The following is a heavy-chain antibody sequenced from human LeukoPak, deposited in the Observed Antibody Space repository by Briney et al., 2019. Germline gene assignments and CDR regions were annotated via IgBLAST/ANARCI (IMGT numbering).Heavy chain of an antibody. CDR3: ARETLRIAVIDY. D-gene: IGHD6-19*01. J-gene: IGHJ4*02. CDR2: ISSSGSTI. CDR1: GFTFSDYY. Sequence: GGSLRLSCAASGFTFSDYYMSWIRQAPGKGLEWVSYISSSGSTIHYADSVKGRFTISRDNAKNSLYLQMNSLRAEDTAVYYCARETLRIAVIDYWGQGTLVTVSS. V-gene: IGHV3-11*01.